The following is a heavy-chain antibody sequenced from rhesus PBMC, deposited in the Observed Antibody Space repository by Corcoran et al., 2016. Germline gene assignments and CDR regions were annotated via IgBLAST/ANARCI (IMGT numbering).Heavy chain of an antibody. V-gene: IGHV4-147*01. CDR3: VREPCIGGLCWYYDY. D-gene: IGHD2-39*02. CDR2: IDGSTGNP. J-gene: IGHJ4*01. Sequence: QLQLQESGPGLVKPSETLSVTCAVSGGSPSSHYWPWHRQSPGKGREWIGRIDGSTGNPFYNPSLMMRVTISTDTSKNQFSLKLSSVTAADTAVYCCVREPCIGGLCWYYDYWGQGVLVSVSS. CDR1: GGSPSSHY.